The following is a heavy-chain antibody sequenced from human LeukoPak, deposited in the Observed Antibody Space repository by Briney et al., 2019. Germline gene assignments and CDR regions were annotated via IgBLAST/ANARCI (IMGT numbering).Heavy chain of an antibody. Sequence: PSETLSLTCTVSGGSISSYYWSWIRQPAGKGLEWIGRIYTSGSTNYNPSLKSRVTMSVDTSKNQFSLKLSSVTAADTAVYYCARGPTTIFGGVIGRFDPWGQGTLVTVSS. CDR1: GGSISSYY. D-gene: IGHD3-3*01. V-gene: IGHV4-4*07. CDR2: IYTSGST. CDR3: ARGPTTIFGGVIGRFDP. J-gene: IGHJ5*02.